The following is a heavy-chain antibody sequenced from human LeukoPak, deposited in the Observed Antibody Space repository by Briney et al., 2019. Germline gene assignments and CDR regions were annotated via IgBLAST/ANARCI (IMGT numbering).Heavy chain of an antibody. J-gene: IGHJ4*02. Sequence: GGSLRLSCGASGFIFKNNWMSWVRQAPGKGLEWVANIKKDGSEKNYVDSVKGRFTISRDNAKNSLVLQMNSLRAEDTAVYYCATEGEAGYAYLWWGQGSLVTVSS. CDR3: ATEGEAGYAYLW. D-gene: IGHD3-16*01. V-gene: IGHV3-7*01. CDR1: GFIFKNNW. CDR2: IKKDGSEK.